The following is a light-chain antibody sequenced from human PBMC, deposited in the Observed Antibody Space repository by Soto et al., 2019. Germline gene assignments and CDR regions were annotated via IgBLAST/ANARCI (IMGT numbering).Light chain of an antibody. Sequence: DIQMTQSPSSLSASVGDRVTITCQASQDIGNFLNWYQQKPGKAPKLLIYDASNLETGVPSRFSGSGPGTDFTFTISSLQHADLAKYYCQQYDNLPPFTFGPGTKVAIK. CDR2: DAS. CDR1: QDIGNF. V-gene: IGKV1-33*01. CDR3: QQYDNLPPFT. J-gene: IGKJ3*01.